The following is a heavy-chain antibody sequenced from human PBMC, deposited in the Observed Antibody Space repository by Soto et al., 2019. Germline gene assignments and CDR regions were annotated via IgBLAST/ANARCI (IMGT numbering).Heavy chain of an antibody. J-gene: IGHJ4*02. V-gene: IGHV1-3*01. CDR3: ACTRNSSSWFDLDY. D-gene: IGHD6-13*01. CDR2: INAGNGNT. CDR1: GYAYTIYA. Sequence: VKVSCTAYGYAYTIYAIHWVSNATGQRLEWMGWINAGNGNTKYSQKLQGRVTITRDTSASTAYMELSSLRSEDTAVYYCACTRNSSSWFDLDYSGQGILVSVSS.